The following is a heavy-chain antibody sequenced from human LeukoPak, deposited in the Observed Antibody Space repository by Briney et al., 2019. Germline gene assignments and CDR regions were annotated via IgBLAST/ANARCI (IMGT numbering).Heavy chain of an antibody. V-gene: IGHV4-59*08. CDR1: GGSISDYY. J-gene: IGHJ4*02. Sequence: PSETLSLTCTVPGGSISDYYWSWIRQPPGRGLEWIGYINYSGSTNYNPSLKSRVTISVDTSKNQFSLKVTSVTAADTAVYYCARLNGGYWGQGTLVTVSS. CDR3: ARLNGGY. D-gene: IGHD1-1*01. CDR2: INYSGST.